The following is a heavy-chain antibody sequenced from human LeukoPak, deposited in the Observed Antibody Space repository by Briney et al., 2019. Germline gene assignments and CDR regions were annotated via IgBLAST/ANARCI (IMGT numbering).Heavy chain of an antibody. CDR2: IYPGDSDT. Sequence: GESLKLSCKGSGYRFTSYWIGWVRLIPGKGLEWMGIIYPGDSDTRYSPSFQGHVTISADNSISAAYLQWSSLKASHTAMYYCARAMSFSSGWPGYLDYWGQGTLVTVSS. CDR3: ARAMSFSSGWPGYLDY. D-gene: IGHD6-19*01. CDR1: GYRFTSYW. V-gene: IGHV5-51*01. J-gene: IGHJ4*02.